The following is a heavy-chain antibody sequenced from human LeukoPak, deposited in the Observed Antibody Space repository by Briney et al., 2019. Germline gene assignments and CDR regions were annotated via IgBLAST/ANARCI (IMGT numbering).Heavy chain of an antibody. J-gene: IGHJ4*02. D-gene: IGHD6-19*01. CDR1: GGSISSSSYY. V-gene: IGHV4-39*01. CDR3: ARHLGVADPDY. Sequence: PSETLSLTCTVSGGSISSSSYYWGWIRQPPGKGLEWIGSIYYSGSTYYNPSLKSRVTISVDTSKNQFSLKLSSVTAADTAVYYCARHLGVADPDYWGQGTLVAVSS. CDR2: IYYSGST.